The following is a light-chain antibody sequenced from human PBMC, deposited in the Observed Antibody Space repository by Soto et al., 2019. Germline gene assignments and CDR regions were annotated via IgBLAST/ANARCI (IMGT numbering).Light chain of an antibody. J-gene: IGKJ2*01. V-gene: IGKV4-1*01. CDR3: QQYYTVPYT. CDR1: RSLLKRSNSKNF. CDR2: CAS. Sequence: DIVMTQSPESLAVSLGERATISCRSSRSLLKRSNSKNFLAWYQQKPGQPPKLLISCASIREPGVPDRLSGSGSGTDFTITISRLQAEDVAVYYCQQYYTVPYTFGQGTKPEIK.